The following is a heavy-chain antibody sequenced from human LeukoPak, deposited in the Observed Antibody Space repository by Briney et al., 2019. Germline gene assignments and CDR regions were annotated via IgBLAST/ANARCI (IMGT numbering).Heavy chain of an antibody. J-gene: IGHJ4*02. CDR1: GFTFSRYG. V-gene: IGHV3-30*03. Sequence: PGGSLRLSCVASGFTFSRYGMHWVRQAPGKGLEWVALISYDGSDKYYADSVRGRFTVSRDNSKNTLYLQMNSLRAEDTAVYYCARGRYADYLDYWGQGTLVTVSS. CDR2: ISYDGSDK. D-gene: IGHD1-1*01. CDR3: ARGRYADYLDY.